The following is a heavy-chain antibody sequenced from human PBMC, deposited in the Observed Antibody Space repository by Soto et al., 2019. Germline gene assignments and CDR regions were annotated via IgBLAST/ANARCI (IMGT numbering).Heavy chain of an antibody. D-gene: IGHD3-22*01. Sequence: GASVKVSCKASGGTFSRYTISWVRQAPGQGLEWMGGITPMFGTANYAQKFQGRVTIAADESTSTAYMELSSLRSEDTAVYYCARQFDYESSGYYYAYWGKGTVVTVSS. CDR3: ARQFDYESSGYYYAY. CDR2: ITPMFGTA. J-gene: IGHJ4*02. V-gene: IGHV1-69*13. CDR1: GGTFSRYT.